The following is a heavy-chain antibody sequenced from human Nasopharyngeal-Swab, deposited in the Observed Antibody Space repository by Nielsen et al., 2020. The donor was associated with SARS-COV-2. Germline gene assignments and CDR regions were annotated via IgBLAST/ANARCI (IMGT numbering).Heavy chain of an antibody. Sequence: RQYPGKGLEWIGEIYHSGSTNYNPSLKSRVTISVDKSKNQFSLKLSSVTAADTAVYYCAREGPYCSSTSCYYYYMDVWGKGTTVTVSS. CDR2: IYHSGST. V-gene: IGHV4-4*02. J-gene: IGHJ6*03. D-gene: IGHD2-2*01. CDR3: AREGPYCSSTSCYYYYMDV.